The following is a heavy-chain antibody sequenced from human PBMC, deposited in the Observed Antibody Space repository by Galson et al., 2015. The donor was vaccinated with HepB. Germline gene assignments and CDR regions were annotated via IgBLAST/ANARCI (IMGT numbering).Heavy chain of an antibody. CDR1: GFTFSAYT. J-gene: IGHJ3*02. V-gene: IGHV3-33*08. D-gene: IGHD2-2*01. Sequence: SLRLSCAASGFTFSAYTMNWVRRAPGKGLEWVAVIWYDGNNKYYTDSVKGRFTISRDNSKNTLYLQLNSLRAEDTAVYYCARGRYCIGASCYWIDAFDIWGQGTMVTVSS. CDR2: IWYDGNNK. CDR3: ARGRYCIGASCYWIDAFDI.